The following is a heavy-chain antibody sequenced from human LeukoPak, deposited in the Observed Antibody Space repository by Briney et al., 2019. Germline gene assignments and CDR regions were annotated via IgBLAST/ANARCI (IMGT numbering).Heavy chain of an antibody. V-gene: IGHV3-30*18. J-gene: IGHJ3*02. CDR1: GFTFSSYG. D-gene: IGHD6-19*01. Sequence: PGRSLRLSCAASGFTFSSYGMHWVRQAPGKGLEWVAVISYDGSNKYYADSVKGRFTISRDNSKNTLYLQMNSLRAEDTAVYYCAKGGGGSGWDDAFDIWGHGAMVTVSS. CDR2: ISYDGSNK. CDR3: AKGGGGSGWDDAFDI.